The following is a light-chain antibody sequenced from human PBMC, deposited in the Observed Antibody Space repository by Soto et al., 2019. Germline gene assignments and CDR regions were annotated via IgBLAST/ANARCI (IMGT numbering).Light chain of an antibody. V-gene: IGKV3-15*01. Sequence: EIMMTQSPATLSVSPGETATLSCRASQTVSTNLAWYQQKRGQAPRLLIYGASTRATGIPARFIGSGSGTDFTLTISSLQSEDFAVYYCQQYDKWVTFGPGTNVDIK. J-gene: IGKJ3*01. CDR1: QTVSTN. CDR3: QQYDKWVT. CDR2: GAS.